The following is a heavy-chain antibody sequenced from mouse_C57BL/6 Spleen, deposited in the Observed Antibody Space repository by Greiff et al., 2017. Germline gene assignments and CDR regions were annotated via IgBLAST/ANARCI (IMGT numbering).Heavy chain of an antibody. J-gene: IGHJ1*03. CDR2: IDPSDSYT. V-gene: IGHV1-69*01. Sequence: MPGQGLEWIGEIDPSDSYTNYNQKFKGKSTLTVDKSSSTAYMQLSSLTSEDSAVYYCARGYFDVWGTGTTVTVSS. CDR3: ARGYFDV.